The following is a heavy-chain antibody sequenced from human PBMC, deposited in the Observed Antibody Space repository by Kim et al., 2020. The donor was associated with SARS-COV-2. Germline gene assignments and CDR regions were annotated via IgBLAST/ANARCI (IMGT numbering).Heavy chain of an antibody. CDR3: VKSKTAGYSSGWYLDAFDI. CDR2: ISSNGGST. CDR1: GFTFSSYA. V-gene: IGHV3-64D*06. D-gene: IGHD6-19*01. J-gene: IGHJ3*02. Sequence: GGSLRLSCSASGFTFSSYAMHWVRQAPGKGLEYVSAISSNGGSTYYADSVKGRFTISRDNSKNTLYLQMSSLRAEDTAVYYCVKSKTAGYSSGWYLDAFDIWGQGTMVTVSS.